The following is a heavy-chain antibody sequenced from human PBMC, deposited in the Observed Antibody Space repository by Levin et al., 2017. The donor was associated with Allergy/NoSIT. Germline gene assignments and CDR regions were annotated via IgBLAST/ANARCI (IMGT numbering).Heavy chain of an antibody. CDR2: LNPSGGTI. Sequence: ASVKVSCEASASSFINHYIHWVRQAPGQGLEWMGILNPSGGTITYSQNFEGRVTMTRDTSTSTVYMELSSLTSDDTAVYYCARALSGRLTRQAFDIWGQGTVVTVSS. V-gene: IGHV1-46*01. CDR1: ASSFINHY. D-gene: IGHD3-16*01. J-gene: IGHJ3*02. CDR3: ARALSGRLTRQAFDI.